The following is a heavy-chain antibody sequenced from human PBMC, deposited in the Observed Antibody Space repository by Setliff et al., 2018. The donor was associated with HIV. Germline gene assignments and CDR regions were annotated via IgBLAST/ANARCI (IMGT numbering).Heavy chain of an antibody. CDR1: GYSISSGYF. Sequence: PSETLSLTCAVSGYSISSGYFWGWIRQPPGKGLEWIGSIYHSGNTYYNPSLKSRVTISVDTSKTHFSLKVTPVTAADTAVYYCVRSSTMVRGVDAFDIWGQGTMVTVSS. V-gene: IGHV4-38-2*01. J-gene: IGHJ3*02. D-gene: IGHD3-10*01. CDR3: VRSSTMVRGVDAFDI. CDR2: IYHSGNT.